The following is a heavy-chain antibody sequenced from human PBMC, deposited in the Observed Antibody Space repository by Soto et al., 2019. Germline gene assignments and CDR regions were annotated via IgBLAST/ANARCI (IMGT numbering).Heavy chain of an antibody. CDR2: IIPIFGTA. D-gene: IGHD2-15*01. J-gene: IGHJ4*02. V-gene: IGHV1-69*01. Sequence: QVQLVQSGAEVKKPGSSVKVSCKASGGTFSSYAISWVRKAPGQGLEGMGGIIPIFGTANYAQKFQGRVTITADESTSTAYMELSSLRSEDTAVYYCARGEYCSGGSCYPDYWGQGTLVTVSS. CDR1: GGTFSSYA. CDR3: ARGEYCSGGSCYPDY.